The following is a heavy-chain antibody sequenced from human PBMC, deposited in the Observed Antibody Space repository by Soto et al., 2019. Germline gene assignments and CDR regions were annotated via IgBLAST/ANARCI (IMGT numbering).Heavy chain of an antibody. CDR2: INAGNGNT. CDR1: GYSFTTYA. D-gene: IGHD2-2*01. J-gene: IGHJ6*03. Sequence: GASVKVSCKASGYSFTTYAMHWVRQAPGQRLEWMGWINAGNGNTKYSQNFEGRVTITRDTSASTVYMELSSLRSEDTAVYYCARKFGSSTSCLRYYQMDVWGKGTTVTVSS. V-gene: IGHV1-3*01. CDR3: ARKFGSSTSCLRYYQMDV.